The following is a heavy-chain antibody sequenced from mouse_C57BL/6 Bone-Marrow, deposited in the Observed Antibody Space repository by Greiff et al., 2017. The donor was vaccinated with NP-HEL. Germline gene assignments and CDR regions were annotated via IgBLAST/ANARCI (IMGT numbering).Heavy chain of an antibody. CDR2: IYHRSGNT. J-gene: IGHJ1*03. Sequence: QVQLQQSGAELARPGASVKLSCKASGYTFTSYGISWVKQRTGQGLEWIGEIYHRSGNTYYNEKFKGKANLTADKSSSTAYMELRSLTSEDSAVYFCARGIIYDGYYDWYFDVWGTGTTVTVSS. D-gene: IGHD2-3*01. CDR3: ARGIIYDGYYDWYFDV. CDR1: GYTFTSYG. V-gene: IGHV1-81*01.